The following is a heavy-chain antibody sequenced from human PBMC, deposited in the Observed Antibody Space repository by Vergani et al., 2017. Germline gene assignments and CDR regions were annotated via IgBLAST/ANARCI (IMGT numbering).Heavy chain of an antibody. CDR3: ARDRVPAAILPDAFDI. CDR2: ISAYNGNT. V-gene: IGHV1-18*01. CDR1: GYTFTSYG. Sequence: QVQLVQSGAEVKKPGASVKVSCKASGYTFTSYGISWVRQAPGQGLEGMGWISAYNGNTNYARKLQGRVTMTTDKSTSTAYMELRSLRSDDTAVYYCARDRVPAAILPDAFDIWGQGTMVTVSS. J-gene: IGHJ3*02. D-gene: IGHD2-2*02.